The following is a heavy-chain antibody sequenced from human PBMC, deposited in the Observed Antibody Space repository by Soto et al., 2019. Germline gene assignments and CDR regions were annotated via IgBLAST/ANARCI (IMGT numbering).Heavy chain of an antibody. CDR2: IYYSGST. J-gene: IGHJ4*02. Sequence: SETLSLTCTVSGGSISSGGYYWSWIRQHPGKGLEWIGYIYYSGSTYYNPSLKSRVTISVDTSKNQFFLKLSSVTAADTAVYYCARDCRYSSSQYYFDYWGQGTLVTVSS. V-gene: IGHV4-31*03. CDR1: GGSISSGGYY. D-gene: IGHD6-13*01. CDR3: ARDCRYSSSQYYFDY.